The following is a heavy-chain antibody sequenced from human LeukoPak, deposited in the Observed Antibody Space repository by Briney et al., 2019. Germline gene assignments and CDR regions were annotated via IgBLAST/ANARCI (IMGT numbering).Heavy chain of an antibody. CDR3: TSDTVDTAVGIDY. V-gene: IGHV3-74*01. Sequence: PGGSLRLSCAGSGFTFSRHWMHWVRQVPGQGLVWVSRMNSDGSSTSYADSVKGRFIISRDNAKNTLYLQMNSLRAEDTAVYYCTSDTVDTAVGIDYWGQGTLVTVSS. CDR1: GFTFSRHW. CDR2: MNSDGSST. D-gene: IGHD5-18*01. J-gene: IGHJ4*02.